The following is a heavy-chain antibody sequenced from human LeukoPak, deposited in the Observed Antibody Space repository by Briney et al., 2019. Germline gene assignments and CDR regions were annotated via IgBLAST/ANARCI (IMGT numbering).Heavy chain of an antibody. Sequence: SVKVSCNASGGTFSSYAISWVRQAPGQGLEWMGGIIPIFGTANYAQKFQGRVTITADESTSTAYMELRSLRSEDTAVYYCAREVNDDYVWGSYRYTRGYFDYWGQGTLVTASS. CDR1: GGTFSSYA. J-gene: IGHJ4*02. V-gene: IGHV1-69*01. D-gene: IGHD3-16*02. CDR3: AREVNDDYVWGSYRYTRGYFDY. CDR2: IIPIFGTA.